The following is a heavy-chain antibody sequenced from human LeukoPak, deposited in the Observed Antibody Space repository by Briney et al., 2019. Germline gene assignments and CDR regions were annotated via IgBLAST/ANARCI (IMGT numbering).Heavy chain of an antibody. D-gene: IGHD6-13*01. V-gene: IGHV4-34*01. CDR2: INHSGST. J-gene: IGHJ4*02. Sequence: SETLSLTCAVYGGSFSGYYWSRIRQPPGKGLEWIGEINHSGSTNYNLSLKSRVTISVDTSKNQFSLKLSSVTAADTAVYYCAREEKQQLAQGYYFDYWGQGTLVTVSA. CDR3: AREEKQQLAQGYYFDY. CDR1: GGSFSGYY.